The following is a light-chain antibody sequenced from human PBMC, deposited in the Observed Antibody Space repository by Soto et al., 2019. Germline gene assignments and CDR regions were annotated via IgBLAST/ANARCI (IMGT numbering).Light chain of an antibody. CDR2: KAS. CDR3: QHYNRT. J-gene: IGKJ1*01. V-gene: IGKV1-5*03. Sequence: DIQMTQSPSTLSASVGDRVTITCRASQSISSWLAWYQQKPGKAPKLLIYKASSLESGVPSRFSGSGSGTEFTLTISSLQPVDFATYYCQHYNRTFGQGTKVEIK. CDR1: QSISSW.